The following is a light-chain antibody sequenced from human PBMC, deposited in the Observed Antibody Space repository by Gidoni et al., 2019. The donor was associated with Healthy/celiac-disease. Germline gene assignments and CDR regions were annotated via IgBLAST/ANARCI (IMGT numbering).Light chain of an antibody. CDR2: GAS. J-gene: IGKJ3*01. CDR3: QQYGSSRFT. CDR1: QSVSSSY. Sequence: EIVLTQSPGTLSLSPGERATLSCRASQSVSSSYLAWYQQKPGQAHTLLIYGASSRATGIPDRFSGSGSGTDFTLTISRLEPEDFAVYYCQQYGSSRFTFGPGTKVDIK. V-gene: IGKV3-20*01.